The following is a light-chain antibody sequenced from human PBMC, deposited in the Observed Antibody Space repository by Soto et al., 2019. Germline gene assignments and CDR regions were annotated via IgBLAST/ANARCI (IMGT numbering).Light chain of an antibody. Sequence: EIVMTQSPATLSVSPGERATLSCRASQSVSSKLAWYQQKPGQAPRLLIYDASTRATDIPARFSGSGSGTEFTLTISSLQSEDFATYYCLQDYTYPYTFGQGTKLEIK. V-gene: IGKV3-15*01. J-gene: IGKJ2*01. CDR3: LQDYTYPYT. CDR2: DAS. CDR1: QSVSSK.